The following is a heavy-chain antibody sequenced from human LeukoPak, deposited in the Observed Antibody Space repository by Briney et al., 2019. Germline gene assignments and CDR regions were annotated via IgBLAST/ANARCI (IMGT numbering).Heavy chain of an antibody. CDR3: AELGITMIGGV. V-gene: IGHV3-23*01. D-gene: IGHD3-10*02. Sequence: PGGSLRLSCAASGFSFSTYAMNWVRQAPGKGLEWVSRISGSGDRTYYAESVKGRFTISRDNAKNSLYLQMNSLRAEDTAVYYCAELGITMIGGVWGKGTAVTISS. CDR1: GFSFSTYA. J-gene: IGHJ6*04. CDR2: ISGSGDRT.